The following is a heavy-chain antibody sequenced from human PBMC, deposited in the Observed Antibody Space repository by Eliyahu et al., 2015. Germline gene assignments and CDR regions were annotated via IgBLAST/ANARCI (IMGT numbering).Heavy chain of an antibody. Sequence: GRQAPGTGLEWVAKIKQDGSEKYYVDSVKGRFTISRDNAKNSLYLHMNSLRAEDTALYYCASAPNWAYQDYWGQGTLVTVSS. J-gene: IGHJ4*02. CDR2: IKQDGSEK. V-gene: IGHV3-7*01. CDR3: ASAPNWAYQDY. D-gene: IGHD7-27*01.